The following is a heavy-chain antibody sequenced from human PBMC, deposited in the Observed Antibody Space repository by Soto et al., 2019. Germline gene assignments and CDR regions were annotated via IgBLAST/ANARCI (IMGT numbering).Heavy chain of an antibody. CDR3: ARVHYNWNSGGAFDI. CDR1: GDSVSSNSAA. CDR2: TYYRSKWYN. D-gene: IGHD1-20*01. Sequence: SQTLSLTCAISGDSVSSNSAAWNWIRQSPSRGLEWLGRTYYRSKWYNDYAVSVKSRITINPDTSKNQLSLQLDTVTPEDTAVYYCARVHYNWNSGGAFDIWGQGTMVTVSS. J-gene: IGHJ3*02. V-gene: IGHV6-1*01.